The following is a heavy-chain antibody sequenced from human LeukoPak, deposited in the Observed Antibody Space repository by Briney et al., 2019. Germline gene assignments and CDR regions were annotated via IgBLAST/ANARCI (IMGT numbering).Heavy chain of an antibody. Sequence: PSETLSLTCSVSGDSIRSGTYYWSWIRQPAGKGLEWIGRIYTSGSTSYNPSLKSRVTISVDTSKNQFPLKLTSVTAADTAVYYCARGGGATRIDYWGQGTLVTVSS. D-gene: IGHD5-12*01. CDR2: IYTSGST. CDR3: ARGGGATRIDY. V-gene: IGHV4-61*02. CDR1: GDSIRSGTYY. J-gene: IGHJ4*02.